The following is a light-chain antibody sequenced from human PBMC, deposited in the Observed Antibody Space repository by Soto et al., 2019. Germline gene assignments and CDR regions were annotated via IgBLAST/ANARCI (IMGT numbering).Light chain of an antibody. V-gene: IGLV2-14*01. CDR2: DVS. CDR3: SSYTSSSTPVV. J-gene: IGLJ2*01. CDR1: SSDVGGYNY. Sequence: QSALTQPASVSGSPGQSITISCTGTSSDVGGYNYVSWYQQHPGKAPKLMIYDVSNRPSGVSNRFSGSKSGNTASLTSSGLQAEDEADYSCSSYTSSSTPVVFGGGTKVTVL.